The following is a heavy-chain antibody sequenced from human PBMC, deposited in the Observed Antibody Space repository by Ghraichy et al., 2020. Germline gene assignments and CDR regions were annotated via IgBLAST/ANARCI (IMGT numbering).Heavy chain of an antibody. CDR2: ISGSGGST. Sequence: LSLTCAASGFTFSSYAMSWVRQAPGKGLEWVSAISGSGGSTYYADSVKGRFTISRDNSKNTLYLQMNSLRAEDTAVYYCAKGLWFRGGSNAFDIWGQGTMVTVSS. CDR3: AKGLWFRGGSNAFDI. V-gene: IGHV3-23*01. D-gene: IGHD3-10*01. CDR1: GFTFSSYA. J-gene: IGHJ3*02.